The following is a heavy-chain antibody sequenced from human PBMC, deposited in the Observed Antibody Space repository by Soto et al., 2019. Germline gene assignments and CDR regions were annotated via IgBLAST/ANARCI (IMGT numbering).Heavy chain of an antibody. V-gene: IGHV4-59*08. Sequence: PSETLSLTCTVSGGSISSYYWSWIRQTPGKGLEWIGYIFYFGSTNHNPSLKSRVTLSIDTSKNQLSLKLSSVTAADTAVYYCARHSPDFDWLSQFDYWGQGTLVTVSS. CDR3: ARHSPDFDWLSQFDY. CDR2: IFYFGST. J-gene: IGHJ4*02. D-gene: IGHD3-9*01. CDR1: GGSISSYY.